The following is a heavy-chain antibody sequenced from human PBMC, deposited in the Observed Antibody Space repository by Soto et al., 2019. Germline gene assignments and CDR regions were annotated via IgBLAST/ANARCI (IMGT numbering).Heavy chain of an antibody. Sequence: EVQLVESGGGLVQPGGSLRLSCAASGFTVSSNYMSWVRQAPGKGLEWVSVIYSGGSTYYADSVKGRFTISRDNSKNTLYLQMNSLRAEDTAVYYCARDRPNDYGDYSGFYYYYMDVWGKGTTVTVSS. CDR1: GFTVSSNY. CDR2: IYSGGST. J-gene: IGHJ6*03. D-gene: IGHD4-17*01. CDR3: ARDRPNDYGDYSGFYYYYMDV. V-gene: IGHV3-66*01.